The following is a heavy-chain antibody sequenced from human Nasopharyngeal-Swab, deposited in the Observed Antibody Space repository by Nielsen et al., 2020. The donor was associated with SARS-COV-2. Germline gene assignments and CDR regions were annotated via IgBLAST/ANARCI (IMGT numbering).Heavy chain of an antibody. CDR3: AREEELGTAYYFDY. V-gene: IGHV1-3*01. CDR1: GYTFTSYA. Sequence: ASVKVSCKASGYTFTSYAMHWVRQAPGQRLEWMGWINAGNGNTKYSQKFQGRVTITRDTSASTAYMELSSLRAEDTAVYYCAREEELGTAYYFDYWGQGTLVTVSS. J-gene: IGHJ4*02. CDR2: INAGNGNT. D-gene: IGHD1-14*01.